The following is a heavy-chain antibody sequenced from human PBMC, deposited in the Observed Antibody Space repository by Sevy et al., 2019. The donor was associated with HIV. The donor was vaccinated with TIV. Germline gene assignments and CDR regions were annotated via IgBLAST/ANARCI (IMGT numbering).Heavy chain of an antibody. Sequence: GGSLRLSCRASGFNVGDYVMNWFRQAPGKGLDWVGFIRSKAYGETREYAASVKGRVTISREDSKGIAYLQMHRLKTEETGRYYCTRAMYYHDSGSYYGMDVWGQGTTVTVSS. CDR3: TRAMYYHDSGSYYGMDV. D-gene: IGHD3-10*01. V-gene: IGHV3-49*03. J-gene: IGHJ6*02. CDR2: IRSKAYGETR. CDR1: GFNVGDYV.